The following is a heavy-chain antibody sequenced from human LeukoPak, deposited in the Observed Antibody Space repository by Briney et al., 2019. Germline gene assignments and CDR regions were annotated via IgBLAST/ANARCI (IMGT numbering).Heavy chain of an antibody. CDR3: ARGWRYNWNYAGSWFDP. Sequence: PSETLSLTCTVSGGSITTSSYSWVWIRQPPGKGLEWIGSIYYRGSTYINPSLKSRVTMSVDTSKNQLSLKLSSVTAADTAVYYCARGWRYNWNYAGSWFDPWGQGTLVTVSS. CDR1: GGSITTSSYS. CDR2: IYYRGST. V-gene: IGHV4-39*01. J-gene: IGHJ5*02. D-gene: IGHD1-7*01.